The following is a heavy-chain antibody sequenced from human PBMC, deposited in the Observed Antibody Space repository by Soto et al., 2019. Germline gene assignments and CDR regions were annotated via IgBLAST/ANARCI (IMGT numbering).Heavy chain of an antibody. V-gene: IGHV3-49*03. J-gene: IGHJ3*02. CDR3: TRDRSVAAAGTSEVPDAFDI. CDR2: IRSKAYGGTT. D-gene: IGHD6-13*01. Sequence: PGGSLRLSCTASGFTFGDYAMSWFRQAPGKGLEWVGFIRSKAYGGTTEYAASVKGRFTISRDDSKSIAYLQMNSLKTEDTAVYYCTRDRSVAAAGTSEVPDAFDIWGQGTMVTVSS. CDR1: GFTFGDYA.